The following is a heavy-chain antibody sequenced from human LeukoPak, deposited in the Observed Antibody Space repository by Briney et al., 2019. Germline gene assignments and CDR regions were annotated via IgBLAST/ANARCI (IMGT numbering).Heavy chain of an antibody. CDR1: GYTFTSYD. CDR3: ARIDCSSTSCYIYYYYGMDV. D-gene: IGHD2-2*01. V-gene: IGHV1-8*01. Sequence: ASVKVSCKASGYTFTSYDINWVRQATGQGLEWMGWMNPNSGNTGYARKFQGRVTMTRNTSISTAYMELSSLRSEDTAVYYCARIDCSSTSCYIYYYYGMDVWGQGTTVTVSS. J-gene: IGHJ6*02. CDR2: MNPNSGNT.